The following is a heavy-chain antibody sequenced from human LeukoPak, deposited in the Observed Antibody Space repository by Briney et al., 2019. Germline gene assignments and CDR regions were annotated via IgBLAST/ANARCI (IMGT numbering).Heavy chain of an antibody. CDR2: ISYDGSNK. D-gene: IGHD6-19*01. Sequence: GRSLRLSCAASGFTFSSYAMHWVRQAPGKGLEWVAVISYDGSNKYYADSVKGRFTISRDNSKNTLYLQMNSLRAEDTAVYYCARDNGFYFVAGTFDYWGREPWSPSPQ. J-gene: IGHJ4*02. CDR3: ARDNGFYFVAGTFDY. CDR1: GFTFSSYA. V-gene: IGHV3-30*04.